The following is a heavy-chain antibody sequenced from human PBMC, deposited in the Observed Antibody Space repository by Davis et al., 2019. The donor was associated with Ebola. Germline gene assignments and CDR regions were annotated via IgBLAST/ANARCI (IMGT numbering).Heavy chain of an antibody. D-gene: IGHD3-16*02. CDR3: AKDRIVGQYGMDV. CDR1: GFTFSSYW. V-gene: IGHV3-7*03. J-gene: IGHJ6*02. Sequence: GESLKISCAASGFTFSSYWVHWVRQAPGKGLEWVANIKQDGSEKYYVDSVKGRFTISRDNAKNSLYLQMNSLRAEDTALYYCAKDRIVGQYGMDVWGQGTTVTVSS. CDR2: IKQDGSEK.